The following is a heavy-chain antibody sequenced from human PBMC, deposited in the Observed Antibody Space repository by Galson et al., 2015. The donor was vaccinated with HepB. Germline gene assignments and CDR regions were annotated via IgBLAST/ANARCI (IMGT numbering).Heavy chain of an antibody. D-gene: IGHD1-14*01. Sequence: LSLTCTVSGGSISSSRTYWGWIRQPPGKGLEWIGTVYYTGSAYYNPSLKSRVTISADTSKKQISLNLSSVTAADTAVYYCARLSTGGALNWFDPWGQGTLVAVSS. J-gene: IGHJ5*02. CDR3: ARLSTGGALNWFDP. CDR2: VYYTGSA. V-gene: IGHV4-39*01. CDR1: GGSISSSRTY.